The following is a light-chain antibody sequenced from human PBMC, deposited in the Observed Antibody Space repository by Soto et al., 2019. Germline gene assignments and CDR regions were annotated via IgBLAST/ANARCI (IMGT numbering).Light chain of an antibody. CDR1: ASDIGGYTF. CDR3: SAHGGTNPYV. V-gene: IGLV2-8*01. CDR2: YAN. J-gene: IGLJ1*01. Sequence: QSALTQPPSASGSPGQSVAISCTGTASDIGGYTFVSWYQQHPAKAPKLLIVYANTRPSGVPDRFSGSKSGNTASLTVSGLQAEDEADYYCSAHGGTNPYVFGTGTKLTVL.